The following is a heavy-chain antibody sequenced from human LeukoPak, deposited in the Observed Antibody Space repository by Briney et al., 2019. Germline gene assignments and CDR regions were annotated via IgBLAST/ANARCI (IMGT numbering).Heavy chain of an antibody. CDR1: GGTFSSYA. J-gene: IGHJ4*02. CDR3: AKVIRGYSYDLYFDY. CDR2: IIPIFGTA. D-gene: IGHD5-18*01. Sequence: SVKVSCKASGGTFSSYAISWVRQAPGQGLEWMGGIIPIFGTANYAQKFQGRVTITADESTSTAYMELSSLRSEDTAVYYCAKVIRGYSYDLYFDYWGQGTLVTVSS. V-gene: IGHV1-69*13.